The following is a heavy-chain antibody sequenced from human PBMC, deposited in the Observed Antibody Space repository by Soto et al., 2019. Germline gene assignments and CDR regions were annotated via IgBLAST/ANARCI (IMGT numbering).Heavy chain of an antibody. CDR1: RVAFSKFI. Sequence: QAQLEQSGGEVKKPGSSVKVSCKASRVAFSKFIVTWVRQAPGLGLEWVGGIIPIFGTATYAQKFQGRVTSTADESTSTSYMEVNNLRSEYTAVYYCAKVRYSSPMGYYYGMDVWGQGTTVTVSS. D-gene: IGHD6-19*01. V-gene: IGHV1-69*01. CDR2: IIPIFGTA. J-gene: IGHJ6*02. CDR3: AKVRYSSPMGYYYGMDV.